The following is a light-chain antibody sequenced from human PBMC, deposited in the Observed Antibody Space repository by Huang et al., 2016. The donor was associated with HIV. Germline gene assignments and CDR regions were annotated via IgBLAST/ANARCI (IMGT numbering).Light chain of an antibody. Sequence: DIVLTQSPATLSLSPGERATLSCRASQNISSNFAWYQQRPGQAPRLLLYGAFTRAAGVPARLSGSGSETEFTLTISSLESEDFAVYYCQQYDNWPPMYTFGQGTKLEIK. V-gene: IGKV3-15*01. J-gene: IGKJ2*01. CDR2: GAF. CDR1: QNISSN. CDR3: QQYDNWPPMYT.